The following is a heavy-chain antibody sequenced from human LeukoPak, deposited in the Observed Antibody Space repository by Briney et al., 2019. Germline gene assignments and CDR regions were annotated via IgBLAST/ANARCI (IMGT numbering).Heavy chain of an antibody. Sequence: GGSLRLSCAASGFTFSSYWMHWVRQAPGKGLVWVSRISGDGSTTSYADSVKGRFTISRDNAKNTLHLQMNSLRVEYTSVYYCARGTYYGSFDLWGEGTLVTVSS. J-gene: IGHJ4*02. CDR2: ISGDGSTT. CDR1: GFTFSSYW. D-gene: IGHD4-17*01. CDR3: ARGTYYGSFDL. V-gene: IGHV3-74*01.